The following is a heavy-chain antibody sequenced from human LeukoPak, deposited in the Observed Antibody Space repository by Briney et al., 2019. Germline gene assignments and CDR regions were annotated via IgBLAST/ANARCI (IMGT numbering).Heavy chain of an antibody. D-gene: IGHD1-26*01. CDR2: ISTTSNYI. Sequence: NPGGSLRFSCAASGFTFSSYSMNWVRQAPGKGLEWVSSISTTSNYIYYADSVKGRFTISRDNAKSSLYLQMNSLRAEDTALYYCVQRGVGPRGTYYFDFWGQGTLVTVSS. CDR3: VQRGVGPRGTYYFDF. CDR1: GFTFSSYS. J-gene: IGHJ4*02. V-gene: IGHV3-21*01.